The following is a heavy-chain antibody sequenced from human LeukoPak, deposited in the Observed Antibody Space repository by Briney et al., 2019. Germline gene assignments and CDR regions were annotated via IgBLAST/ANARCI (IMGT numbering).Heavy chain of an antibody. Sequence: SLKVSWKATGRTFSSYAISWVQQAPGQGLEWMGRIIPILGIANYAQKFQGRVTITADKSTSTAYMELSSLRSEDTAVYYCAREKPDYYFDYWGQGTLVTVSS. CDR1: GRTFSSYA. V-gene: IGHV1-69*04. CDR2: IIPILGIA. J-gene: IGHJ4*02. D-gene: IGHD2-21*02. CDR3: AREKPDYYFDY.